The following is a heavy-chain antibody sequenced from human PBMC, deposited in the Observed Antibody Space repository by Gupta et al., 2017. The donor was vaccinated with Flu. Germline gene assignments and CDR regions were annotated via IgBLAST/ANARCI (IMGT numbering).Heavy chain of an antibody. Sequence: EVQLVESGGGLVQPGGSLKLSCAASGFTFSGSTIHWVRQASGKGLAWVSRIRSKANSLGKAYGGSVKGRFNISRSDSKNTVYLKMDSLQTGDQAGYYRARGMGGGWFDPRGQGTLVTGSS. D-gene: IGHD3-10*01. CDR2: IRSKANSLGK. CDR1: GFTFSGST. CDR3: ARGMGGGWFDP. J-gene: IGHJ5*02. V-gene: IGHV3-73*01.